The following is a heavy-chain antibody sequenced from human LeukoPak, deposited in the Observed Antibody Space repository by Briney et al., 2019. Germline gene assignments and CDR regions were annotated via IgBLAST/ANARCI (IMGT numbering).Heavy chain of an antibody. Sequence: GGSLRLCCAASGFSFSSYGMHWVRQAPGKGLEWVAVIWYDGSNRYYVDSVKGRFTISRDNSKNTLYLQMNSLRAEDTAVYYCARDSGATQHFDYWGQGTLVTVSS. CDR1: GFSFSSYG. CDR2: IWYDGSNR. CDR3: ARDSGATQHFDY. J-gene: IGHJ4*02. V-gene: IGHV3-33*01. D-gene: IGHD1-26*01.